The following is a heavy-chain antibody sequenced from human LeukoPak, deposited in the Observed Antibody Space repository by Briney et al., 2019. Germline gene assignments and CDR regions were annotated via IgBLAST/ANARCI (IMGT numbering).Heavy chain of an antibody. CDR2: IYHSGST. CDR3: ARVGAGWSIFDY. Sequence: SETLSLTCAVSGGSISSGGYSWSWIRQPPGKGLEWIGYIYHSGSTYYSPSLKSRVTISVDRSKNQFSLKLSSVTAADTAVYYCARVGAGWSIFDYWGQGTLVTVSS. CDR1: GGSISSGGYS. J-gene: IGHJ4*02. V-gene: IGHV4-30-2*01. D-gene: IGHD6-19*01.